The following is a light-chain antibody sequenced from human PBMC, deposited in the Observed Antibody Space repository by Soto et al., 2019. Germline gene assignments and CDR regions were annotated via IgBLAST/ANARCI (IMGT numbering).Light chain of an antibody. Sequence: QSVLTQPPSASGSPGQSFTISFTGTSGDVGAYDYVSLDQQHPGKAPKLRIYEVTKRPLRVPDRFSGSKSGNAASLTVSGLQAEDEADYYCSSYDGSNYPSVFGPGT. J-gene: IGLJ1*01. CDR2: EVT. CDR1: SGDVGAYDY. CDR3: SSYDGSNYPSV. V-gene: IGLV2-8*01.